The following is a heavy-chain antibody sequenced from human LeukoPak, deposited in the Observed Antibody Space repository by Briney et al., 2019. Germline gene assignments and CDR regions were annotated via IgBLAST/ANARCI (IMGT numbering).Heavy chain of an antibody. CDR1: GGSISSYY. CDR3: ARGQATYYRNGGIDY. J-gene: IGHJ4*02. V-gene: IGHV4-59*12. CDR2: IYYSGST. D-gene: IGHD3-10*01. Sequence: PSETLSLTCTVSGGSISSYYWSWIRQPPGKGLEWIGYIYYSGSTNYNPSLKSRVTISVDTSKNQFSLKLSSVTAADTAVYYCARGQATYYRNGGIDYWGQGTLVTVSS.